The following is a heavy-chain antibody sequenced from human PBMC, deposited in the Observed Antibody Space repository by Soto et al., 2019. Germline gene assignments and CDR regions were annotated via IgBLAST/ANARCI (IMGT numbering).Heavy chain of an antibody. CDR1: GFTFSSYA. J-gene: IGHJ6*02. CDR2: ISGSGGST. V-gene: IGHV3-23*01. D-gene: IGHD2-8*01. Sequence: GGSLRLSCAASGFTFSSYAMSWVRQAPGKGLEWVSAISGSGGSTYYADSVKGRFTISRDNSKNTLYLQMNSLRAEDTAVYYCAKGDGRVLMVYAISYGMDVWGQGTTVTVSS. CDR3: AKGDGRVLMVYAISYGMDV.